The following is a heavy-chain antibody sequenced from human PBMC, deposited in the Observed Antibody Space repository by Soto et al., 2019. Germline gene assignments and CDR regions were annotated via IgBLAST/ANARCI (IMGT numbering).Heavy chain of an antibody. J-gene: IGHJ6*02. D-gene: IGHD6-13*01. CDR1: GFTFSSYW. V-gene: IGHV3-7*01. CDR3: ARDPIAAAGMSYYYYGMDV. Sequence: PGGSLRLSCAASGFTFSSYWMSWVRQAPGKGLEWVANIKQDGGEKYYVDSVKGRFTISRDNAKNSLYLQMNSLRAEDTAVYYCARDPIAAAGMSYYYYGMDVWGQGTTVTVSS. CDR2: IKQDGGEK.